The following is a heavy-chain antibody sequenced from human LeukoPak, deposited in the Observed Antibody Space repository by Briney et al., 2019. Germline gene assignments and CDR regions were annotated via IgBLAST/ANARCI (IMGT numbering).Heavy chain of an antibody. CDR1: GGSISSGGYS. CDR3: ARAASGYYDSSGYSGFDP. Sequence: SQTLSPTCAVSGGSISSGGYSWSWIRQPPGKGLEWIGYIYHSGSTYYNPSLKSRVTISVDRSKNQFSLKLSSVTAADTAVYYCARAASGYYDSSGYSGFDPWGQGTLVTVSS. CDR2: IYHSGST. J-gene: IGHJ5*02. D-gene: IGHD3-22*01. V-gene: IGHV4-30-2*01.